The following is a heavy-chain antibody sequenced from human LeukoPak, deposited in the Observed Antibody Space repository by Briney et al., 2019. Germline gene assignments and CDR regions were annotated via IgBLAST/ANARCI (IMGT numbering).Heavy chain of an antibody. V-gene: IGHV3-30*03. Sequence: GGSLRLSCAASGFSFSRFGVHWVRQAPGKGLEWVTAISYDPNRKYYADSVKGRFTISRDDSKNTVYLHMDGLTTEDTSVYYCARDHTGLDYWGQGTLVTVSS. CDR1: GFSFSRFG. CDR2: ISYDPNRK. CDR3: ARDHTGLDY. D-gene: IGHD4-17*01. J-gene: IGHJ4*02.